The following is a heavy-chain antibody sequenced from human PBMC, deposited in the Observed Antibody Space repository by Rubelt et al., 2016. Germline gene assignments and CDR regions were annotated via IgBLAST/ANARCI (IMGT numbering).Heavy chain of an antibody. V-gene: IGHV3-7*01. CDR3: VRATLYGDS. CDR2: IKLDGSEK. J-gene: IGHJ4*02. CDR1: GFTFGDYA. D-gene: IGHD2-2*02. Sequence: EVLLVESGGGLVESGRSLRLSCVSSGFTFGDYAMSWFRQAPGKGLEWVANIKLDGSEKYYVESVKGRFSISRDNPKNSLYLQMNSLGAEDTAVDYCVRATLYGDSWGQGTLVTVSS.